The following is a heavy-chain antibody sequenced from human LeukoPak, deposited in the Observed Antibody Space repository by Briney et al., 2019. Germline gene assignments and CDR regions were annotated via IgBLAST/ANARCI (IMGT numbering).Heavy chain of an antibody. CDR1: GGSIISYY. Sequence: PSETLSLTCTVSGGSIISYYWSWIRQPPGKGLEWIGYVYYSGSTNYNSSLKSRVTISVDTSKNQFSLKLSSVTAADTAVYYCATLTGGDDAFDIWGQGTMVTVSS. CDR2: VYYSGST. D-gene: IGHD4-23*01. V-gene: IGHV4-59*08. J-gene: IGHJ3*02. CDR3: ATLTGGDDAFDI.